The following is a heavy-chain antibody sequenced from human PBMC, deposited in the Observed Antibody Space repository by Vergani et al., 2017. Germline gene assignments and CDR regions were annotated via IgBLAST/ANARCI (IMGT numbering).Heavy chain of an antibody. D-gene: IGHD2-8*01. CDR2: ISGSSSYV. J-gene: IGHJ4*02. CDR3: ARVLLDCTQCWCSRPSY. Sequence: EVQLVESGGGLVKPGGSLRLSCAASGFSFSSYSMNWVRQAPGKGLEWVASISGSSSYVFYRDSVEGRFTITRDNAKKSVYLQMNSLRAEDTAMYFCARVLLDCTQCWCSRPSYWGQGAQVTVSS. V-gene: IGHV3-21*02. CDR1: GFSFSSYS.